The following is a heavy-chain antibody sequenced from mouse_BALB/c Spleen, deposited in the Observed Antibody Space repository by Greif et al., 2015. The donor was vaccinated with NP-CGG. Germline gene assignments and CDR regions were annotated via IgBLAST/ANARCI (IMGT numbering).Heavy chain of an antibody. J-gene: IGHJ4*01. CDR2: INSNGGST. CDR3: ARDLIHYYGYEDAMDY. D-gene: IGHD1-2*01. V-gene: IGHV5-6-3*01. CDR1: GFTFSSYG. Sequence: EVQRVESGGGLVQPGGSLKLSCAASGFTFSSYGMSWVRQTPDKRLELVATINSNGGSTYYPDSVKGRFTISRDNAKNTLYLQMSSLKSEDTAMYYCARDLIHYYGYEDAMDYWGQGTSVTVSS.